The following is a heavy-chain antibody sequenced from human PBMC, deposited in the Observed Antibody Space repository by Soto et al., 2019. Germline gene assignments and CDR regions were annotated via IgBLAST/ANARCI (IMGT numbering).Heavy chain of an antibody. J-gene: IGHJ4*02. CDR3: ARDIASSSWYAVLLAHSHPGDRNFDY. CDR1: GFTFSSYG. V-gene: IGHV3-33*01. Sequence: PRGSLRLSCAASGFTFSSYGMHWVRQAPGKGLEWVAVIWYDGSNKYYADSLKGRFTISRDNSKNTLYLQMNSLRAEDTAVYYCARDIASSSWYAVLLAHSHPGDRNFDYWGQGTLVTVSS. D-gene: IGHD6-13*01. CDR2: IWYDGSNK.